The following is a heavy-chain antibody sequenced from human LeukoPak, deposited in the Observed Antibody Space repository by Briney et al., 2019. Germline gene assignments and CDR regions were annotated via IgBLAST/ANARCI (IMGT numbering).Heavy chain of an antibody. D-gene: IGHD2-8*02. Sequence: GGSLRLSCAASGFTFSKSAMHWVRQGPGKGLEWVAYIAHHGNNKYYADSVKGRFTISRANSKGTLFLQMNSLRVDDTAVYYCAKDGSWSCTDWGQGTLVRVSS. J-gene: IGHJ4*02. CDR3: AKDGSWSCTD. V-gene: IGHV3-30*02. CDR1: GFTFSKSA. CDR2: IAHHGNNK.